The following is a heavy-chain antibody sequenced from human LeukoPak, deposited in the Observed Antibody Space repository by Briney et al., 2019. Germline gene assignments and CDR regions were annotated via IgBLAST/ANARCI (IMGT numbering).Heavy chain of an antibody. CDR1: GYTFTSYG. J-gene: IGHJ6*02. V-gene: IGHV1-18*01. Sequence: ASVKVSCKASGYTFTSYGISWVRQAPGQGLEWMGWISAYNGNTNYAQKLQGRVTMTTDTSTSTAYMELRSLRSDDTAVCYCARDRRHQLLTDYYYYGMDVWGQGTTVTVSS. D-gene: IGHD2-2*01. CDR3: ARDRRHQLLTDYYYYGMDV. CDR2: ISAYNGNT.